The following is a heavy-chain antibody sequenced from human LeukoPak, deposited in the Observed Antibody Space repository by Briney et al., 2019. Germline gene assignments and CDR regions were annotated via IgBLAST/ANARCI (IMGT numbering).Heavy chain of an antibody. V-gene: IGHV4-59*01. CDR1: GGSISYYY. CDR2: IYYSGST. CDR3: AREGSAARSPYFDY. J-gene: IGHJ4*02. Sequence: SETLSLTCTVSGGSISYYYWSWIRQPPGKGLEWIRYIYYSGSTNYSPSLRSRVTISVDTSKNQFSLKLNSVTAADTAVYYCAREGSAARSPYFDYWGQGTLVTVSS. D-gene: IGHD6-13*01.